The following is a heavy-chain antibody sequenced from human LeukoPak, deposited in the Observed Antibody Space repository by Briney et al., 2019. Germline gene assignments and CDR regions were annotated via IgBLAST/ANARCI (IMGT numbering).Heavy chain of an antibody. V-gene: IGHV4-34*01. Sequence: SETLSLTCAVYDGSFSGYYWSWIRQPPGKGLEWIGEINHSGSTNYNPSLKSRVTISVDTSKNQFSLKLSSVTAADTAVYYCAKRRGRYSSSWYAHDNWGQGTLVTVSS. CDR3: AKRRGRYSSSWYAHDN. CDR2: INHSGST. D-gene: IGHD6-13*01. CDR1: DGSFSGYY. J-gene: IGHJ4*02.